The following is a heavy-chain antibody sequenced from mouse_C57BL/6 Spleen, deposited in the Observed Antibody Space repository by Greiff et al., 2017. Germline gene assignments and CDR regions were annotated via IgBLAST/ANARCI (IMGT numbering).Heavy chain of an antibody. CDR1: GYAFTNYL. V-gene: IGHV1-54*01. Sequence: LQESGAELVRPGTSVKVSCKASGYAFTNYLIEWVKQRPGQGLEWIGVINPGSGGTNYNEKFKGKATLTADKSSSTAYMQLSSLTSEDSAVYFCASGSSPFDYWGQGTTLTVSS. CDR3: ASGSSPFDY. J-gene: IGHJ2*01. CDR2: INPGSGGT. D-gene: IGHD1-3*01.